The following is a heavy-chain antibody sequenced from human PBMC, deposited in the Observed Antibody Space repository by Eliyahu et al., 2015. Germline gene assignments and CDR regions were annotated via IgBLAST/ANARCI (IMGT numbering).Heavy chain of an antibody. D-gene: IGHD6-19*01. J-gene: IGHJ4*02. CDR2: IYYSGST. CDR3: ATMIKAVAGLTHFDY. CDR1: GGXIXXSSYX. Sequence: QLQLQESGPGLVKPSETLSLTCTVSGGXIXXSSYXWGWIRQPPGKGLXWIGSIYYSGSTYYNPSLKSRVTISVDTSKNQFSLKLSSVTAADTAVYYCATMIKAVAGLTHFDYWGQGTLVTVSS. V-gene: IGHV4-39*01.